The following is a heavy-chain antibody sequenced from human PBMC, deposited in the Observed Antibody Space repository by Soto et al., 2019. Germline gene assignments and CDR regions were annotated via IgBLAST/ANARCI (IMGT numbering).Heavy chain of an antibody. CDR1: GFTFDDYA. CDR3: AKDSSAGYCSGGSCYDAFDI. J-gene: IGHJ3*02. V-gene: IGHV3-9*01. Sequence: SLRLSCAASGFTFDDYAMHWVRQAPGKGLEWVSGISWNSGSIGYADSVKGRFTISRDNAKNSLYLQMNSLRAEDTALYYCAKDSSAGYCSGGSCYDAFDIWGRGTMVTVSS. CDR2: ISWNSGSI. D-gene: IGHD2-15*01.